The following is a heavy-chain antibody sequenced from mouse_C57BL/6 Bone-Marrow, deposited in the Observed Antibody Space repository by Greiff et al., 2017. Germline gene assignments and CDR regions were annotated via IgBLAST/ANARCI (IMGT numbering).Heavy chain of an antibody. CDR3: AREARSYWYFDV. CDR1: GYTFTDYY. V-gene: IGHV1-76*01. CDR2: IYPGSGNT. J-gene: IGHJ1*03. Sequence: VKLQQSGAELVRPGASVKLSCKASGYTFTDYYINWVKQRPGQGLEWIARIYPGSGNTYYNEKFKGKATLTAEKSSSTAYMQLSSLTSEDSAVYYCAREARSYWYFDVWGTGTTVTVSS.